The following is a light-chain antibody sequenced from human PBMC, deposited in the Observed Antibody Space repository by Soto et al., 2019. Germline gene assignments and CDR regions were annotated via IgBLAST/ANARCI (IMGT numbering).Light chain of an antibody. CDR3: QQYNNWPPIT. J-gene: IGKJ5*01. CDR1: QSISSSY. Sequence: IVLTQSPGTLSLSPGKRATLSCRASQSISSSYLAWYQQRPGQAPRLLIYGASSRATGIPDRFSGSGSGTDFTLTISRLEPEDFAVYYCQQYNNWPPITFGQGTRLEIK. CDR2: GAS. V-gene: IGKV3-20*01.